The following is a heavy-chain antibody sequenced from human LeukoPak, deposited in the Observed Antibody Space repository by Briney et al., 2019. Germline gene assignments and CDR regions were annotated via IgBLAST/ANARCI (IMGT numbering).Heavy chain of an antibody. CDR3: ARYGSGIDAFDI. D-gene: IGHD3-10*01. J-gene: IGHJ3*02. V-gene: IGHV4-61*01. CDR1: GGSVSSGSYN. Sequence: PSETLSLTCTVSGGSVSSGSYNWSWIRQPPGKGLEWIGYIYYSGSTNYNPSLKSRVTISVDTSKNQFSLKLSSVTAADTAVYYCARYGSGIDAFDIWGQGTMVTVSS. CDR2: IYYSGST.